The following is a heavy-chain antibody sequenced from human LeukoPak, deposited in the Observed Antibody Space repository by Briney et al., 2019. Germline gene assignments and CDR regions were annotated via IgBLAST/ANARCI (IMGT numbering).Heavy chain of an antibody. D-gene: IGHD2-21*01. Sequence: GASVKVSCKASGYTFTGYYMHWVRQAPGQGLEWMGWINPNSGGTNYAQKFQGRVTMTRDTSISTAYMELSRLRSDDTAVYFCAPAYCGGDCYFRSAAFDIWGQGTMVTVSS. V-gene: IGHV1-2*02. CDR3: APAYCGGDCYFRSAAFDI. CDR1: GYTFTGYY. CDR2: INPNSGGT. J-gene: IGHJ3*02.